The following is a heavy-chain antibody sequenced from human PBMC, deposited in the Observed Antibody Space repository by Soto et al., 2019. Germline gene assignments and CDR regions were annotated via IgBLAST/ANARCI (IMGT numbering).Heavy chain of an antibody. V-gene: IGHV3-23*01. CDR2: SSATGAGT. J-gene: IGHJ4*02. Sequence: EVQLLESGGGLVQPGGSLRLSCADSGFTFSSYGMTWVRQAPGKGLEWVSFSSATGAGTYYADSVKGRFTISRDNSKNTLYLQMTSLRADDTAVYYCAKDPRAGGNYGFYSDFWGQGALVIVSS. D-gene: IGHD1-7*01. CDR1: GFTFSSYG. CDR3: AKDPRAGGNYGFYSDF.